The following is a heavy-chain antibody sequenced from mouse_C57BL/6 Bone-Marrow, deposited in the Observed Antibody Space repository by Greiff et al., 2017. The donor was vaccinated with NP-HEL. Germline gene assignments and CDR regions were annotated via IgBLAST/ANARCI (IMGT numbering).Heavy chain of an antibody. D-gene: IGHD1-1*01. J-gene: IGHJ1*03. CDR1: GFTFSGYY. CDR3: ARDRDYYGSSYWYFDV. CDR2: INYDGSST. V-gene: IGHV5-16*01. Sequence: EVQLVESEGGLVQPGSSMKLSCTASGFTFSGYYMAWVRQVPEKGLEWVANINYDGSSTYYLDSLKSRFIISRDNAKNILYLQMSSLKSEDTATYYCARDRDYYGSSYWYFDVWGTGTTVTVSS.